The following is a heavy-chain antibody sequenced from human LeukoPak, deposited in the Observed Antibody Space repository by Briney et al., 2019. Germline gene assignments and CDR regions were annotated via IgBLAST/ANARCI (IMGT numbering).Heavy chain of an antibody. J-gene: IGHJ4*02. D-gene: IGHD6-6*01. V-gene: IGHV1-69*05. Sequence: SVKVSCKASGGTFSSYAISWVRQAPGQGLEWMGGIIPIFGTANYAQKFQGRVTITTDESTSTAYMELSSLRSEDTAVYYCAATYSGSLRCDYWGQGTLVTVSS. CDR2: IIPIFGTA. CDR3: AATYSGSLRCDY. CDR1: GGTFSSYA.